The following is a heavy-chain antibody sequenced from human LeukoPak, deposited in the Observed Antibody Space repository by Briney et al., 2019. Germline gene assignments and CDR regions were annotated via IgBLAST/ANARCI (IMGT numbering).Heavy chain of an antibody. J-gene: IGHJ4*02. Sequence: SVKVSCKASGGTFSSYAISWVRQAPGQGLEWMGGIIPIFGTANYAQKFQGRVTITTDESTSTAYMELSSLRSEDTAVYYCAREGYDFWSGYSYFDYWGQGTLVTVSS. CDR3: AREGYDFWSGYSYFDY. V-gene: IGHV1-69*05. CDR1: GGTFSSYA. D-gene: IGHD3-3*01. CDR2: IIPIFGTA.